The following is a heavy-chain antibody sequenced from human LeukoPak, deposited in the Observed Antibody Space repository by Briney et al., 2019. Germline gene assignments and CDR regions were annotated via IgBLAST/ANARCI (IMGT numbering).Heavy chain of an antibody. CDR3: ARGYGVSH. CDR2: INSDGGAK. V-gene: IGHV3-7*01. J-gene: IGHJ4*02. CDR1: GFTLGSYW. D-gene: IGHD2-8*01. Sequence: PGGSLRLSCAASGFTLGSYWMAWVRQAPGKGLEWVANINSDGGAKYYVDSVKGRFTISRDNAKNSLYLQMNSLRAEDTAVYYCARGYGVSHWGQGTLVTVSS.